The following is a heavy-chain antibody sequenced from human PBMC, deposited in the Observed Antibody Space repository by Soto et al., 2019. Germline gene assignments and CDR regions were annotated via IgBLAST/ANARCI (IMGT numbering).Heavy chain of an antibody. D-gene: IGHD1-20*01. CDR2: IIPIFGTT. J-gene: IGHJ6*02. V-gene: IGHV1-69*01. CDR3: ATNNSTNLSKINYYGMDV. CDR1: GGTFSSYA. Sequence: QVQLVQSGAEVKKPGSSVKVSCKASGGTFSSYAITWVRQAPGQGLERMGGIIPIFGTTNYAQKFQGRVTHTADESTSTAYMELSSLGSEDTAVYYCATNNSTNLSKINYYGMDVWGQGTTVTVSS.